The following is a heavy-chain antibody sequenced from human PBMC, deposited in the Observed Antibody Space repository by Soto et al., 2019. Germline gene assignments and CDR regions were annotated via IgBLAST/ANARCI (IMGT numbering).Heavy chain of an antibody. D-gene: IGHD3-3*01. V-gene: IGHV2-26*01. Sequence: QVTLKESGPLLVNPTETLTLTCTVSGLSFSNSRMGVSWIRQPPGKAPEWLAHSFSNDEKSYSPSLKSRLTISKDTSKSQVVLTMANMVPVDTATYYCTRVIKDFWHGDRRFAPWGQGTLVTVSS. CDR1: GLSFSNSRMG. CDR3: TRVIKDFWHGDRRFAP. J-gene: IGHJ5*02. CDR2: SFSNDEK.